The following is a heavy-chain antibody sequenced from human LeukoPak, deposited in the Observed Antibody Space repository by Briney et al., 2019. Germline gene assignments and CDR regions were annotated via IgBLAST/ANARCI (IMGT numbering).Heavy chain of an antibody. D-gene: IGHD6-13*01. Sequence: SVKVSCKASGGTFSSYAISWVRQAPGQGLEWMGGIIPIFGTANYAQKFQGRVTITTDESTSTAYMKLSSLRSEDTAVYYCARSIAAAGTPYYYYYYYMDVWGKGTTVTVSS. J-gene: IGHJ6*03. V-gene: IGHV1-69*05. CDR3: ARSIAAAGTPYYYYYYYMDV. CDR1: GGTFSSYA. CDR2: IIPIFGTA.